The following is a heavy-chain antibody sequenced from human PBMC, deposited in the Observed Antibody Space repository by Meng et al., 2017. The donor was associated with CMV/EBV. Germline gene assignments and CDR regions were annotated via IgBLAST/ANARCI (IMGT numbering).Heavy chain of an antibody. Sequence: GESLKISCAASGFIFTNYWMHWVRQAPGKGLVWVSRISPDGSSTDYADAVKGRFTTSRDKAKSTVFLQMNSLRPGDTAVYYCVRVGDGRTYGKFEYWGQGALVTVSS. CDR3: VRVGDGRTYGKFEY. D-gene: IGHD3-10*01. CDR1: GFIFTNYW. CDR2: ISPDGSST. J-gene: IGHJ4*02. V-gene: IGHV3-74*01.